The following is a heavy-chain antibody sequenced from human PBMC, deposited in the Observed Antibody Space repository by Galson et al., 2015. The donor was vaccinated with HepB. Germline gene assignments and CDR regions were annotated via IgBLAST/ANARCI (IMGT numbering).Heavy chain of an antibody. V-gene: IGHV3-33*01. CDR1: GFSFSSYG. Sequence: SLRLSCAASGFSFSSYGMHWARQAPGKGLEWVAVIWYDGSIKDYADSVKGRFTISRDNSKNTLYLQMNSLRAEDTAVYYCARDSSGYDWGTDYWGQGTLVTVSS. CDR2: IWYDGSIK. D-gene: IGHD5-12*01. CDR3: ARDSSGYDWGTDY. J-gene: IGHJ4*02.